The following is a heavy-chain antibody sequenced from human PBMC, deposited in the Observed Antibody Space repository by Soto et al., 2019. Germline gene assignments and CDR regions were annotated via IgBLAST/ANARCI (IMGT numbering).Heavy chain of an antibody. V-gene: IGHV3-48*03. Sequence: GGSLRLSCAASGFTFSSYEMNWVRQAPGKGLEWVSYISSSGSTIYYADSVKGRFTISRDNAKNSLYLQMNSLRAEDKAVYYCARDGGSTSCYTPLCYYYYGMDVWGQGTTVTVSS. J-gene: IGHJ6*02. CDR1: GFTFSSYE. D-gene: IGHD2-2*02. CDR2: ISSSGSTI. CDR3: ARDGGSTSCYTPLCYYYYGMDV.